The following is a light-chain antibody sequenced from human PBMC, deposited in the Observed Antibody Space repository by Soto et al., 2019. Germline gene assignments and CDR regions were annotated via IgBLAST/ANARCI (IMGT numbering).Light chain of an antibody. CDR1: QSISSY. J-gene: IGKJ2*01. CDR3: QQSYSTLYT. Sequence: DIQMTQSPSSLSASVGDRVTITCRASQSISSYLNWYQQKPGKAPKLLIYAASSLQSGVPSRFSGSGSGTDFTLTISSLQPEDFATYYCQQSYSTLYTFGQATKLEIK. CDR2: AAS. V-gene: IGKV1-39*01.